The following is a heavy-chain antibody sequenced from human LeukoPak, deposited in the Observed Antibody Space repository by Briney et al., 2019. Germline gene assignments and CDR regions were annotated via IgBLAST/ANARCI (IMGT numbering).Heavy chain of an antibody. Sequence: SETLSLTRTVSGGSVSSYYWSWIRQPPGKGLEWIGSMYYSGSTNYNPSLKSRATISEDTSKKQFSLKLSSVTAADTAVYYCARAGYDTSGFWYFDLWGRGTLVTVSS. CDR1: GGSVSSYY. CDR3: ARAGYDTSGFWYFDL. V-gene: IGHV4-59*02. CDR2: MYYSGST. D-gene: IGHD3-22*01. J-gene: IGHJ2*01.